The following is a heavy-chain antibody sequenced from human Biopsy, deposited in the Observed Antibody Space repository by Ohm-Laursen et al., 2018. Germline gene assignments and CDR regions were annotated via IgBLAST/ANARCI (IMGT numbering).Heavy chain of an antibody. Sequence: GTLSLTCTVSGGSVSSNVAYWAWIRQPPGKGLESIGSIFYSGITYYNPSLQSRATMSVDTSKNQFSLNLTSLTAADTAVYYCARHPTGFWFDPWGQGTLVIVSS. CDR2: IFYSGIT. J-gene: IGHJ5*02. CDR3: ARHPTGFWFDP. V-gene: IGHV4-39*01. CDR1: GGSVSSNVAY.